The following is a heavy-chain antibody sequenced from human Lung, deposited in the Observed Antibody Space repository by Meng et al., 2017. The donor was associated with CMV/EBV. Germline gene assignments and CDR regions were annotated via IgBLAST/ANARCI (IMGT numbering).Heavy chain of an antibody. Sequence: SVKVSXKASGYTFTSYDINWVRQATGQGLEWMGWMNPNSGNTGYAQNFQGRVTMTRNTSISTVYMELSGLRPEDTAVYYCARRRGGSSWGDFDYWGQGTLVTVSS. J-gene: IGHJ4*02. D-gene: IGHD6-6*01. V-gene: IGHV1-8*01. CDR1: GYTFTSYD. CDR2: MNPNSGNT. CDR3: ARRRGGSSWGDFDY.